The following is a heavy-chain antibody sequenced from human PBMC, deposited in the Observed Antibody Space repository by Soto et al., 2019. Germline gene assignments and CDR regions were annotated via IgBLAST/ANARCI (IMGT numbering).Heavy chain of an antibody. J-gene: IGHJ6*02. Sequence: PPETLSLTCTVSGGSITSSYWSWIRRPPGKGLEWIAYIYDTGISGYAPSTSYNPSLKSRVTMSVDTSKSQFSLKLTSVTAADTAVYYCARGEDAFFYYGLDVWGQGITVTVSS. CDR1: GGSITSSY. CDR3: ARGEDAFFYYGLDV. CDR2: IYDTGISGYAPST. V-gene: IGHV4-59*01.